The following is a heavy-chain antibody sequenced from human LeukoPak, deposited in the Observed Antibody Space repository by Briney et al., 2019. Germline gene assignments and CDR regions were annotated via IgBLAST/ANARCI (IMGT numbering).Heavy chain of an antibody. CDR1: GFPFSSYA. D-gene: IGHD3-22*01. Sequence: GGSLRLACSTPGFPFSSYAMSWGRQAPGKGLGWVSPFRGSGGSTYDADSVKGRFTISRDNSKNTLNLQMNSLRAEDTAVYYCAKDRGYYDSSGYYYPDYFDYWGQGTLVTVSS. CDR2: FRGSGGST. CDR3: AKDRGYYDSSGYYYPDYFDY. V-gene: IGHV3-23*01. J-gene: IGHJ4*02.